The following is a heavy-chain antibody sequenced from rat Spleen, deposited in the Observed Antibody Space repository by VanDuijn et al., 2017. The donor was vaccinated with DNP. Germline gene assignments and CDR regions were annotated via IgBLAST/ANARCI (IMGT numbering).Heavy chain of an antibody. CDR3: TTLNFYASLSEYFDY. J-gene: IGHJ2*01. CDR2: IVHDGSRT. Sequence: EVQLVELGGGLVQPGGSLKLSCAASGFVFSDYNMAWVRQAPKKGLEWVATIVHDGSRTYYRDSVKGRFTISRDNAKNTLHLQMDSLRSEDTATYYCTTLNFYASLSEYFDYWGQGVMVTVSS. D-gene: IGHD1-12*01. CDR1: GFVFSDYN. V-gene: IGHV5S10*01.